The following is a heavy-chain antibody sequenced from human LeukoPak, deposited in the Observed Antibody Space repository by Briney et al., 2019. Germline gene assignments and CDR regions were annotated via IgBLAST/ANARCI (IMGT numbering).Heavy chain of an antibody. Sequence: PGGSLRLSCAASGFTFSSYGMHWVRQAPGKGLEWIGEINHSGSTNYNPSLKSRVTISVDTSKNQFSLKLSSVTAADTAVYYCARGDTAAGTDYWGQGTLVTVSS. CDR3: ARGDTAAGTDY. D-gene: IGHD6-13*01. J-gene: IGHJ4*02. V-gene: IGHV4-34*01. CDR2: INHSGST. CDR1: GFTFSSYG.